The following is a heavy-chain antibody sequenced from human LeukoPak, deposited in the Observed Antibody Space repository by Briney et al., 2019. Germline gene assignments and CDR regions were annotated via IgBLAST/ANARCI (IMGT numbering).Heavy chain of an antibody. CDR3: AKEARYGSGSYFDY. J-gene: IGHJ4*02. D-gene: IGHD3-10*01. Sequence: GGSLRLSCAASGFTFSSYAMHWVRQAPGKGLEWVAVISYDGSNKYYADSVKGRFTISRDNSKNTLYLQMNSLRAEDTAVYYCAKEARYGSGSYFDYWGQGTLVTVSS. V-gene: IGHV3-30-3*01. CDR2: ISYDGSNK. CDR1: GFTFSSYA.